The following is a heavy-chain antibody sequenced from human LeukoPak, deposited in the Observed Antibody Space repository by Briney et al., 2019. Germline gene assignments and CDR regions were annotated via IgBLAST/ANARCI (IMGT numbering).Heavy chain of an antibody. CDR1: GGTFSSYA. V-gene: IGHV1-69*13. Sequence: ASVKVSCTASGGTFSSYAISWVRQAPGQGLEWMGGIIPIFGTANYAQKFQGRVTITADESTSTAYMELSSLRSEDTAVYYCARSIAVAGTFDYWGQGTLVTVSS. D-gene: IGHD6-19*01. CDR2: IIPIFGTA. J-gene: IGHJ4*02. CDR3: ARSIAVAGTFDY.